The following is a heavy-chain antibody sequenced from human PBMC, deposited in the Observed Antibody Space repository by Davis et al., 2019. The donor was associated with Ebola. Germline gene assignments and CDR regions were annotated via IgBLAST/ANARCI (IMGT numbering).Heavy chain of an antibody. CDR3: AKTYGYCTGGVCYLRYYYYYGMDV. CDR2: ISGSGGST. V-gene: IGHV3-23*01. J-gene: IGHJ6*02. D-gene: IGHD2-8*02. Sequence: GESLKISCAASGFTFSSYAMSWVRQAPGKGLEWVSAISGSGGSTYYADSVKGRFTISRDNSKNTLYLQMNSLRAEDTAVYYCAKTYGYCTGGVCYLRYYYYYGMDVWGQGTTVTVSS. CDR1: GFTFSSYA.